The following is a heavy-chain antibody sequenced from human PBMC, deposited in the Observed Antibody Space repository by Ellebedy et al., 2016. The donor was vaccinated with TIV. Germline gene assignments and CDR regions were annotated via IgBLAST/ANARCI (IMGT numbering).Heavy chain of an antibody. J-gene: IGHJ4*02. CDR2: INPNSGGT. CDR3: ARRGGINCSGGSCRMYYFDY. CDR1: GYTFTGYY. V-gene: IGHV1-2*04. Sequence: AASVKVSCKASGYTFTGYYMHWVRQAPGQGLEWMGWINPNSGGTNYAQKFQGWVTMTRDTSISTAYMELSRLRTDDTAVYYCARRGGINCSGGSCRMYYFDYWGQGTLVTVSS. D-gene: IGHD2-15*01.